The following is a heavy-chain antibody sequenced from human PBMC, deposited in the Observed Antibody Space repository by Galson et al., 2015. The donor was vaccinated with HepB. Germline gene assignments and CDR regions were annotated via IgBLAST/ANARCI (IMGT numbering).Heavy chain of an antibody. Sequence: SLRLSCAASAFTFSTYPMHWVRQAPGKGLEYVSGITGDGGSTYYADSVEGRFTISRDNSKNTLYLQMSSLRVEDTAVYYCVRRPGEPQIYWYLDLWGRGTLVTVSS. V-gene: IGHV3-64D*06. CDR1: AFTFSTYP. D-gene: IGHD7-27*01. CDR3: VRRPGEPQIYWYLDL. CDR2: ITGDGGST. J-gene: IGHJ2*01.